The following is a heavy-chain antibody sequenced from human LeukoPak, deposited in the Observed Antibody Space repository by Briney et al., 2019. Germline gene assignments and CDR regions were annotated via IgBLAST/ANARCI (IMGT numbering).Heavy chain of an antibody. Sequence: SETLSLTCTVSGGSFISSYWSWIRQPPGKGLEWIGFIYHDGSTKYNPALKSRVTITVDTSKSQFSLKLSSVTAADTAVYYCAREGGPKYSNFPYYYYYMDVWGKGTTVTVSS. D-gene: IGHD4-11*01. CDR3: AREGGPKYSNFPYYYYYMDV. CDR2: IYHDGST. CDR1: GGSFISSY. J-gene: IGHJ6*03. V-gene: IGHV4-59*01.